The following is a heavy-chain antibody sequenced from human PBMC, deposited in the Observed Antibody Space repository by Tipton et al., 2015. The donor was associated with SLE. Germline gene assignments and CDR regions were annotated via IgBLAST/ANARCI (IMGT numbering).Heavy chain of an antibody. CDR2: ISDSGDNK. J-gene: IGHJ5*01. D-gene: IGHD6-19*01. CDR1: GFTFSSYA. CDR3: AKASARISGWSRWFDS. V-gene: IGHV3-23*01. Sequence: GSLRLSCAGSGFTFSSYAMTWVRQAPGKGLEWVSIISDSGDNKFCADSVKGRFTISRDNSKNTLYLQMNTLRVEDTALYYCAKASARISGWSRWFDSWGQGTPVTVSS.